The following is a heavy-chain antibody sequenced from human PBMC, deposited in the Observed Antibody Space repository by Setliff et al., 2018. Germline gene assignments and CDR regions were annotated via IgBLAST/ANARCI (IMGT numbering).Heavy chain of an antibody. V-gene: IGHV4-4*07. Sequence: SETLSLTCSVSGESFSNNYWSWIRQTPGKGLEWIGRISTSGNTNYNPSLKSRVTVSLDTSKNQFSLKLTSMTAADTAVYYCARDQWVRSPPLYFSYSMDVWGQGTTVTVSS. CDR2: ISTSGNT. CDR3: ARDQWVRSPPLYFSYSMDV. J-gene: IGHJ6*02. D-gene: IGHD5-12*01. CDR1: GESFSNNY.